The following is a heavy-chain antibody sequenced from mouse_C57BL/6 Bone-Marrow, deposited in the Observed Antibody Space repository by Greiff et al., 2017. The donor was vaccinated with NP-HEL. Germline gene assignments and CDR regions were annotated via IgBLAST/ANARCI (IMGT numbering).Heavy chain of an antibody. Sequence: EVQVVESGGGLVQPKGSLKLSCAASGFSFNTYAMNWVRQAPGKGLEWVARISSKSNNYATYYAFSVKDRFTISRDVSGSMLYLQMNDLKTEDTAMYYCVRGVGYWGPGTSVTVSS. CDR1: GFSFNTYA. V-gene: IGHV10-1*01. CDR2: ISSKSNNYAT. CDR3: VRGVGY. J-gene: IGHJ4*01.